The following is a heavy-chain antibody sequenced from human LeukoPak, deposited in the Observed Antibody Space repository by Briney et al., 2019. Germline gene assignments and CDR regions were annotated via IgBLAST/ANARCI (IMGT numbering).Heavy chain of an antibody. CDR2: ISSNGGST. D-gene: IGHD1-26*01. CDR3: ARSSGSYIGDVDY. V-gene: IGHV3-64*01. Sequence: GGSLRLSCAASGFTFSSYAMHWVRQAPGKGLEYVSAISSNGGSTYYANSVKGRFTISRDNSKNTLYLQMGSLRAEDMAVYYCARSSGSYIGDVDYWGQGTLVNVSS. J-gene: IGHJ4*02. CDR1: GFTFSSYA.